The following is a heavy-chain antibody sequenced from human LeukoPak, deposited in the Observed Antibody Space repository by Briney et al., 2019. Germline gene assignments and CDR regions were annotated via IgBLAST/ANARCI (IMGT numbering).Heavy chain of an antibody. V-gene: IGHV4-4*07. Sequence: SETLSLTCAVSGGSIRSYWSWIRQPAGKGLEWIGRIYGSGSTDYNPSLKSRVTMSIDTSKNQFSLNLISVTAADTAVYYCARDSGTTGEVKFDPWGQGTLVTVSS. CDR1: GGSIRSY. CDR2: IYGSGST. CDR3: ARDSGTTGEVKFDP. D-gene: IGHD3-10*01. J-gene: IGHJ5*02.